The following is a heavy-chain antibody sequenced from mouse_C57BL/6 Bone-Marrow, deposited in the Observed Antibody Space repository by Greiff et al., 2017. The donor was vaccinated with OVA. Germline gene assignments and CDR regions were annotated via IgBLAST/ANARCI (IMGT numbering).Heavy chain of an antibody. CDR2: IYPGSGDT. D-gene: IGHD1-2*01. CDR3: ARSSFRHGYPMAY. Sequence: QVQLQQPGPELVKPGASVKMSCKASGYAFSSYWINWVKQRPGKGLEWIGGIYPGSGDTNYNGKFKGKATLTADTSSSTAYMQLSSLTSEDSAVYFCARSSFRHGYPMAYWGQGTSVTVSS. J-gene: IGHJ4*01. CDR1: GYAFSSYW. V-gene: IGHV1-82*01.